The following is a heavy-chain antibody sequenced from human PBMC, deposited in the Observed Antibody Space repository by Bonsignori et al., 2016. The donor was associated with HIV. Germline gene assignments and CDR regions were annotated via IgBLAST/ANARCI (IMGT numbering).Heavy chain of an antibody. CDR2: IYYSGST. D-gene: IGHD5-18*01. CDR3: AREGLMDTAMVGELNY. Sequence: SETLSLTCTVSGGSISSSSYYWGWIRQPPGKGLEWIGSIYYSGSTYYNPSLKSRVTISVDTSKNQFSLKLSSVTAADTAVYYCAREGLMDTAMVGELNYWGQGTLVTVSS. V-gene: IGHV4-39*07. CDR1: GGSISSSSYY. J-gene: IGHJ4*02.